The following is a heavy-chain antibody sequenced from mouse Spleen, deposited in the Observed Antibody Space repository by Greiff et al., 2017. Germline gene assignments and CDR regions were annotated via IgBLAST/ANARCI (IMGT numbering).Heavy chain of an antibody. CDR3: TKGLLRVYYFDY. CDR2: IYPGNSDT. Sequence: EVQLQQSGTVLARPGASVKMSCKTSGYTFTSYWMHWVKQRPGQGLEWIGAIYPGNSDTSYNQKFKGKAKLTAVTSASTAYMELSSLTNEDSAVYYCTKGLLRVYYFDYWGQGTTLTVSS. D-gene: IGHD2-3*01. J-gene: IGHJ2*01. V-gene: IGHV1-5*01. CDR1: GYTFTSYW.